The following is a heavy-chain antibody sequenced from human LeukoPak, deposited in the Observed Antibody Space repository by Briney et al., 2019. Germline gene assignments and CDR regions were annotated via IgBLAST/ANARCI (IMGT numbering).Heavy chain of an antibody. J-gene: IGHJ4*02. CDR3: AGGIAAPGRKGEFDY. V-gene: IGHV4-30-4*01. CDR2: IYYSGST. Sequence: SQTLSLTCTVSAGSISSGDYYWSWIRQPPGKGLEWIGYIYYSGSTYYNPSLKSRVTISVDTSKNQFSPKLSSVTAADTAVYYCAGGIAAPGRKGEFDYWGQGTLVTVSS. D-gene: IGHD6-13*01. CDR1: AGSISSGDYY.